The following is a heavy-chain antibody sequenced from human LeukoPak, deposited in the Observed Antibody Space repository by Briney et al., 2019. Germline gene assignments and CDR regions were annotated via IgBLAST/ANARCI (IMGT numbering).Heavy chain of an antibody. J-gene: IGHJ4*02. CDR3: TRDLTDY. V-gene: IGHV3-73*01. CDR1: GFIFSGSA. Sequence: GGSLRLSCAASGFIFSGSAMHWVRQASGKGLEWVGRIRSRANSYATAYAASVKGRFTISRDDSKNTAYLQMNSLKTEDTAVYYCTRDLTDYWGQGTLVTVSS. CDR2: IRSRANSYAT.